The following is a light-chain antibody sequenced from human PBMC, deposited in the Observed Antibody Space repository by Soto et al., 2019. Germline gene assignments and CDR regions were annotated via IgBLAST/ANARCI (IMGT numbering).Light chain of an antibody. V-gene: IGLV2-8*01. CDR2: EVS. Sequence: QSVLTQPPSGSAAPGQKVTVSCTGSGSNIENNYVSWYQQLPGTAPKLIIYEVSKRPSGVPDRFSGSKSGNTASLTVSGLQAEDEADYYCTSYAGTYSFFYVFGTGTKVTVL. CDR3: TSYAGTYSFFYV. J-gene: IGLJ1*01. CDR1: GSNIENNY.